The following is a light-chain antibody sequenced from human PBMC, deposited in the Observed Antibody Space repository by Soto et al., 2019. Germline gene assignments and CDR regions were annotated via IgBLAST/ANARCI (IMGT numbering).Light chain of an antibody. J-gene: IGKJ4*01. CDR3: QQYKDWPPLT. CDR2: GAS. Sequence: EILMTQSPLTLSVSPGEGATLSCRASQNINSNLAWYQQRPGQAPRVLIYGASSRASGIPDRFSGSGSWTDFTLANNRLEPDDLAVYYCQQYKDWPPLTFGGGTRVESK. V-gene: IGKV3D-15*01. CDR1: QNINSN.